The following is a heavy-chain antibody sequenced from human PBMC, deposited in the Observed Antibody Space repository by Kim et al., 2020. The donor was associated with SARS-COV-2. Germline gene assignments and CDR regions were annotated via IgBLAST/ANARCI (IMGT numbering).Heavy chain of an antibody. CDR2: IYYSGST. Sequence: SETLSLTCTVSGGSISSSSYYWGWIRQPPGKGLEWIGSIYYSGSTYYNPSLKSRVTISVDTSKNQFSLKLSSVTAADTAVYYCATRSSSWDAFDIWGQGTMVTVSS. D-gene: IGHD6-13*01. CDR1: GGSISSSSYY. J-gene: IGHJ3*02. V-gene: IGHV4-39*01. CDR3: ATRSSSWDAFDI.